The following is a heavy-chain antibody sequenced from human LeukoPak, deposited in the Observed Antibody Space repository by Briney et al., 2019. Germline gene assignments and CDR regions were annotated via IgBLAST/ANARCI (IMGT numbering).Heavy chain of an antibody. V-gene: IGHV4-59*01. CDR3: ARQGEGITMIVPFDY. J-gene: IGHJ4*02. CDR1: GGSISSYY. D-gene: IGHD3-22*01. Sequence: SETLSLTCTVSGGSISSYYWSWIRQPPGKGLEWIGYIYYSGSTNYNPSLKSRVTISVDTSKNQFSLKLSSVTAADTAVYYCARQGEGITMIVPFDYWGQGTLVTVSS. CDR2: IYYSGST.